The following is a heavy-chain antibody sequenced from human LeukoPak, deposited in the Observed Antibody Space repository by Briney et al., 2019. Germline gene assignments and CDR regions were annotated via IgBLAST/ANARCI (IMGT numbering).Heavy chain of an antibody. CDR3: AIPHWDDYPAAFDI. V-gene: IGHV4-39*01. J-gene: IGHJ3*02. Sequence: SETLSLTCTVSGGSISSSSYYWGWIRQPPGKGLEWIGSIYYSGSTYYNPSLKSRVTISVDTSKNQFSLKLSSVTAADTAVYYCAIPHWDDYPAAFDIWGQGTMVTVSS. CDR2: IYYSGST. CDR1: GGSISSSSYY. D-gene: IGHD4-11*01.